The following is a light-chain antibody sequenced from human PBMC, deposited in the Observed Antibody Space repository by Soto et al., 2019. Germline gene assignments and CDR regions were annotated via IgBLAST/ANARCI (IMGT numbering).Light chain of an antibody. V-gene: IGKV1-27*01. CDR3: QQYKSASFT. CDR1: QGIRNY. CDR2: AAS. Sequence: DIQMTQSPSSLSASVGDRVTITCRASQGIRNYLAWYQLKPGQVPKLLIYAASTLQPGVPSRFSGGGSGTDFTLTISNLQPEDVATYYCQQYKSASFTFGPGTKVDIK. J-gene: IGKJ3*01.